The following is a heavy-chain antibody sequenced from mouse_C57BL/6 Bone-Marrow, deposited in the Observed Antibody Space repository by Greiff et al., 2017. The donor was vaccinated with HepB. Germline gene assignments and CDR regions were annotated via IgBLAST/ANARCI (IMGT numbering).Heavy chain of an antibody. CDR2: IWSGGST. CDR1: GFSLTSYG. J-gene: IGHJ2*01. CDR3: ARNGIYGYYFDY. Sequence: QVTLKESGPGLVQPSQSLSITCTVSGFSLTSYGVHWVRQSPGKGLEWLGVIWSGGSTDYNAAFISRLGISKDNSKSQVFFKMNSLQADDTAIYYCARNGIYGYYFDYWGQGTTLTVSS. V-gene: IGHV2-2*01. D-gene: IGHD1-1*01.